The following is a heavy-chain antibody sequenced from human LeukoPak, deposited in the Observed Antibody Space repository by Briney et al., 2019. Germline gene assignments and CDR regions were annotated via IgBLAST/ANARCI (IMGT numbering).Heavy chain of an antibody. CDR1: GFTFDEYA. J-gene: IGHJ4*02. D-gene: IGHD6-19*01. Sequence: PGRSLRLSCAPSGFTFDEYAMHWVRQAPAQGLDGVALISYDGGNIYYADSVKGRFTISRDNSKSRLFLQMNNLRVDDTAVYYCARGPPFGSGWSQNFFDFWGQGTLVTVSS. CDR2: ISYDGGNI. V-gene: IGHV3-30*04. CDR3: ARGPPFGSGWSQNFFDF.